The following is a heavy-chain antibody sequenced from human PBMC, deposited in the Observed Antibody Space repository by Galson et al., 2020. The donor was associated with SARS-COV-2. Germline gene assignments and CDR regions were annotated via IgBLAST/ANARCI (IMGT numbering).Heavy chain of an antibody. V-gene: IGHV4-34*01. CDR1: GESLSDYY. CDR3: ARLLHTNGYGRFDY. D-gene: IGHD2-8*01. CDR2: INHSGGS. Sequence: SETLSLTFAVYGESLSDYYWSWIRQPPGKGLEWIGEINHSGGSNYNPSLKSRVTISPHTPKNQFSLKLRSVTAADTAVYYCARLLHTNGYGRFDYWGQGTLVTVSS. J-gene: IGHJ4*02.